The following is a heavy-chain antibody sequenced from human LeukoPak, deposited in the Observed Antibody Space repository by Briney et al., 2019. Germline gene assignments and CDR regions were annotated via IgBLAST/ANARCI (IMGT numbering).Heavy chain of an antibody. V-gene: IGHV1-2*06. Sequence: ASVKVSCKASGYTFTGYYMHWVRQAPGQGLEWMGRINPNSGGTNYAQKFQGRVTMTRDTSISTAYMELSRLGSDDTAVYYCARAGVGYYDFWSGPGGVDIWGQGTMVTVSS. CDR1: GYTFTGYY. CDR3: ARAGVGYYDFWSGPGGVDI. J-gene: IGHJ3*02. D-gene: IGHD3-3*01. CDR2: INPNSGGT.